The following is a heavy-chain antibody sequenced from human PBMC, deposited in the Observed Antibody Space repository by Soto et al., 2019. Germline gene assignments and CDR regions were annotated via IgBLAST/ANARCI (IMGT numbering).Heavy chain of an antibody. V-gene: IGHV2-5*01. CDR1: GFSLSTSGVG. J-gene: IGHJ4*02. Sequence: QITLKESGPTLVKPTQTLTLTCTFSGFSLSTSGVGVGWIRQPPGKALEWLALIYWNDDKRYSPSLKSRLTITKDTYKNQVVLTMTNMDPVDKATYYCALPQVPYCSSNSCYLYFDYWGQGTLVTVSS. CDR2: IYWNDDK. D-gene: IGHD2-2*01. CDR3: ALPQVPYCSSNSCYLYFDY.